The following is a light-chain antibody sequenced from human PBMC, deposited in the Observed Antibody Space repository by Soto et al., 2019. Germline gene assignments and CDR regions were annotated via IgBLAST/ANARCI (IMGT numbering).Light chain of an antibody. J-gene: IGLJ2*01. CDR1: SSDVGSYNL. CDR3: CSYAGRGVV. V-gene: IGLV2-23*02. CDR2: EVS. Sequence: QSALTQPASVSGSPGQSITISCTGTSSDVGSYNLVSWYQQHPGKAPKLMIYEVSKRPSGVSNRFSGSKSGNTASLTISGLQAEDEADYYCCSYAGRGVVFGGGTQLTAL.